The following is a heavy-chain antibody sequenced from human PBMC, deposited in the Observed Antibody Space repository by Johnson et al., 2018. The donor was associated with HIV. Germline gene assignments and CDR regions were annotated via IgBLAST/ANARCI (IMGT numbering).Heavy chain of an antibody. V-gene: IGHV3-33*08. CDR3: ARDRGGIAEQSGAFDI. CDR2: IWYDGSNK. J-gene: IGHJ3*02. Sequence: QVQLVESGGGLVQPGGSLRLSCAASRFTFSNYWMSWVRQAPGKGLEWVAVIWYDGSNKYYADSVKGRFTISRDNSKNTLYLQMNSLRAEDTAVYYCARDRGGIAEQSGAFDIWGQGTVVTVSS. D-gene: IGHD6-13*01. CDR1: RFTFSNYW.